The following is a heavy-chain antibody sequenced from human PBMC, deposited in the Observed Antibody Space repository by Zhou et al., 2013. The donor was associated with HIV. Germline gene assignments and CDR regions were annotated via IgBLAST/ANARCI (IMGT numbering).Heavy chain of an antibody. CDR1: GYTFTSYD. J-gene: IGHJ6*03. V-gene: IGHV1-8*03. Sequence: QVQLVQSGAEVKKPGASVKVSCKASGYTFTSYDINWVRQATGQGLEWMGWMNPNSGNTGYAQKFQGRVTITRNTSISTAYMELSSLRSEDTAVYYCARESGSSSGTDYYYYYMDVWGKGTTVTVSS. CDR2: MNPNSGNT. CDR3: ARESGSSSGTDYYYYYMDV. D-gene: IGHD6-13*01.